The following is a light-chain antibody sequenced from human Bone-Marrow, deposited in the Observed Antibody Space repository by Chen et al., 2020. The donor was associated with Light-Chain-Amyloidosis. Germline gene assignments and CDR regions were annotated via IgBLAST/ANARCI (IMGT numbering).Light chain of an antibody. Sequence: QSALTQPASASGSPGPSITISCTGTSSDVSGYNFVSWYQQHPGKAPKLMSYDVSNRPSGVSNRFSGSKSGNTASMTISGLQAEDEDDYYCSSYTSSSTLEFGGGTKLTVL. J-gene: IGLJ3*02. V-gene: IGLV2-14*01. CDR3: SSYTSSSTLE. CDR1: SSDVSGYNF. CDR2: DVS.